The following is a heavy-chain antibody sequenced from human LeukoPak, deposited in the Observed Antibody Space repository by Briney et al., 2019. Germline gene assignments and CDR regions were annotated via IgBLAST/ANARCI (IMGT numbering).Heavy chain of an antibody. CDR3: ARDQEQWLVTYSDY. CDR1: GGTFTSYA. CDR2: INTNTGNP. J-gene: IGHJ4*02. D-gene: IGHD6-19*01. V-gene: IGHV7-4-1*02. Sequence: ASVKVSCKASGGTFTSYAMNWVRQAPGQGLEWMGWINTNTGNPMYAQGFTGRFVFSLDTSVSTAYLQISSLKAEDTAVYYCARDQEQWLVTYSDYWGQGTLVTVSS.